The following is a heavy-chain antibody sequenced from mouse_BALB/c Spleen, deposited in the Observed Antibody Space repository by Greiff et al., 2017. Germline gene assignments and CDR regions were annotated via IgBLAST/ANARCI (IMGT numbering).Heavy chain of an antibody. Sequence: EVKVVESGGGLVKPGGSLKLSCAASGFAFSSYDMSWVRQTPEKRLEWVAYISSGGGSTYYPDTVKGRFTISRDNAKNTLYLQMSSLKSEDTAMYYCARQGNGGYFDVWGAGTTVTVSS. J-gene: IGHJ1*01. CDR2: ISSGGGST. V-gene: IGHV5-12-1*01. CDR3: ARQGNGGYFDV. CDR1: GFAFSSYD.